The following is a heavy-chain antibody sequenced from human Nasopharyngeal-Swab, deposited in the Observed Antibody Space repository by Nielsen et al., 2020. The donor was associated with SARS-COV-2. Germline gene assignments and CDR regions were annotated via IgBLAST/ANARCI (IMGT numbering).Heavy chain of an antibody. CDR2: ITSSSSTI. V-gene: IGHV3-48*02. Sequence: GESLKISCAASQFNLTKYNMHWVRQAPGEGLEWVSYITSSSSTIYYAHSVKGRFAISRDNAENALYLQMNSLRDEDTAVYYCTRDGLNGYYDSSGYPLRDGMDVWGQGTTVTVSS. CDR1: QFNLTKYN. J-gene: IGHJ6*02. CDR3: TRDGLNGYYDSSGYPLRDGMDV. D-gene: IGHD3-22*01.